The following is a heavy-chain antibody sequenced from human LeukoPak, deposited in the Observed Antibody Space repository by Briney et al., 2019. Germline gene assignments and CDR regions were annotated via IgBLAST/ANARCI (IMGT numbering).Heavy chain of an antibody. J-gene: IGHJ4*02. Sequence: GGSLRLSCAASGFAFSDYYMSWIRQAPGKGLEWVSYITSSSTYTSYADSVKGRFTISRDNAKKSLYLQMNSLRAEDTAVYFCARDRISSSWYYFAYWGQGTLVTVSS. CDR3: ARDRISSSWYYFAY. D-gene: IGHD6-13*01. CDR1: GFAFSDYY. V-gene: IGHV3-11*05. CDR2: ITSSSTYT.